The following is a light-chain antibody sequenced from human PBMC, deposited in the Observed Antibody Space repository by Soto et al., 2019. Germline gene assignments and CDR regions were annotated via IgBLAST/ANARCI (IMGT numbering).Light chain of an antibody. V-gene: IGLV2-14*01. Sequence: QSALTQPASVSGSPGQSITISCTGTSSDVGGYNCVSWYQQHPGKAPKLMIYDVSNRPSGVSNRFSGSKSGNTASLTISGLQAEAEADYYCSSYTSSSALYVFGTGTKVTVL. CDR2: DVS. CDR1: SSDVGGYNC. CDR3: SSYTSSSALYV. J-gene: IGLJ1*01.